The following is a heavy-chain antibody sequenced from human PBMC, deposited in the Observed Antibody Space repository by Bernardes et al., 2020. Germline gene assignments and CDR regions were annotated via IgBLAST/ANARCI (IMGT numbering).Heavy chain of an antibody. J-gene: IGHJ4*02. Sequence: ASVKVSCKASGFTFTFYEIHWVRQAPGQSLEWMGWINTANGNTGYSREFQGRVTMTRDTSANTAYMDLSSLRSEDTAVYYCAREGYGDYDGLDYWGQGTLVTVSS. D-gene: IGHD4-17*01. CDR3: AREGYGDYDGLDY. V-gene: IGHV1-3*04. CDR2: INTANGNT. CDR1: GFTFTFYE.